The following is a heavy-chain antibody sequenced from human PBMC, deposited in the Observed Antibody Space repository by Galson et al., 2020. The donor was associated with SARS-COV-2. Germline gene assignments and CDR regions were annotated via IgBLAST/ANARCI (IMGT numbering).Heavy chain of an antibody. CDR1: GGTFSSYA. CDR2: IIPILGIA. Sequence: SVKVSCKASGGTFSSYAISWVRQAPGQGLEWMGGIIPILGIANYAQKFQGRVTITADKSTSTAYMELSSLRSEDTAVYYCATHPNSLDAFDIWGQGTMVTVSS. CDR3: ATHPNSLDAFDI. V-gene: IGHV1-69*10. J-gene: IGHJ3*02. D-gene: IGHD2-21*01.